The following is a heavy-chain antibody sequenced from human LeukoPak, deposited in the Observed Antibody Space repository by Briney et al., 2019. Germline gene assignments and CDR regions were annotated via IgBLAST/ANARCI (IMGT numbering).Heavy chain of an antibody. V-gene: IGHV4-34*01. CDR3: AGSIVARLDY. D-gene: IGHD6-6*01. CDR2: INHSGST. Sequence: YPSETLSLTCTVSGGSISSGDYYWSWIRQPPGKGLEWIGEINHSGSTNYNPSLKSRATISVDTSKNQFSLKLSSVTAADTAVYYCAGSIVARLDYWGQGTLVTVSS. CDR1: GGSISSGDYY. J-gene: IGHJ4*02.